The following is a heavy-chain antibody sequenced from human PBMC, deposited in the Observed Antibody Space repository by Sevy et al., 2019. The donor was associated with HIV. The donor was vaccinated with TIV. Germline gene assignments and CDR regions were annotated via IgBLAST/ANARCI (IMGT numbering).Heavy chain of an antibody. CDR2: IHYSGGT. D-gene: IGHD5-12*01. Sequence: SETLSLTCTVSGGSISSSDSYWSWIRQPPGKGLEWIGYIHYSGGTYYNPFLKSRVAMSVDTSEKQFSLRLRFLTAADTAIYYCASKRGDSHGSFDSWGQGTLVTVSS. CDR3: ASKRGDSHGSFDS. J-gene: IGHJ4*02. V-gene: IGHV4-30-4*01. CDR1: GGSISSSDSY.